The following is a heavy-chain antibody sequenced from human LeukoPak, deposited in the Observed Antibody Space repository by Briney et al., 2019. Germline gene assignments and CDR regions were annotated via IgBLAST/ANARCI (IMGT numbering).Heavy chain of an antibody. CDR1: GFTFSSFS. J-gene: IGHJ4*02. D-gene: IGHD3-9*01. Sequence: PGGSLRLSCAASGFTFSSFSMNWVRQAPGKGLEWVSTLSSSGAATYYADSVKGRFTISRDNSHNTLYLQMNSLRAEDTAVYYCAKDRLPPRILIGRGWEWGQGTLVTVSS. CDR3: AKDRLPPRILIGRGWE. V-gene: IGHV3-23*01. CDR2: LSSSGAAT.